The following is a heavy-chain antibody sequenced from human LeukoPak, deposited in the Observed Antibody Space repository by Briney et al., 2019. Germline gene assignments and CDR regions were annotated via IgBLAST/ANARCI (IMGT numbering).Heavy chain of an antibody. CDR1: GFTFSTYA. Sequence: PGGSLRLSCAASGFTFSTYAMSWVRQAPGKGLECVSDIIDRGGRTFYADSVKGRFTISRDNSKNTLYLQMNSLRAEDTAIYYCASRYYYDSSALSPWGQGTLVTVSS. J-gene: IGHJ5*02. CDR3: ASRYYYDSSALSP. D-gene: IGHD3-22*01. CDR2: IIDRGGRT. V-gene: IGHV3-23*01.